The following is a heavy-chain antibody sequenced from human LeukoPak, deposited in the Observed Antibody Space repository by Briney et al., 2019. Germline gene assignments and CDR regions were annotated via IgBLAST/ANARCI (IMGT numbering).Heavy chain of an antibody. V-gene: IGHV3-30*03. CDR3: ARGYDSNLDYYYMDV. J-gene: IGHJ6*03. CDR1: GFTFSMYG. Sequence: GGSLGLSCVISGFTFSMYGMHWVRQAPGKGLEWVAVISPDGSGKNYVDSVEGRFTISRDNSKNTLYVQMNSLRAEDTAVYFCARGYDSNLDYYYMDVWGKGTTVTVSS. CDR2: ISPDGSGK. D-gene: IGHD3-16*01.